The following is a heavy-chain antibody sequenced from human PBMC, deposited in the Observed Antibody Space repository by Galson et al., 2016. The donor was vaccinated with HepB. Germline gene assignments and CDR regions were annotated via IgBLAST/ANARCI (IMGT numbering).Heavy chain of an antibody. V-gene: IGHV3-9*01. D-gene: IGHD1-1*01. CDR1: GFNFITTW. Sequence: SLRLSCAASGFNFITTWMHWVRQSPGKGLEWVSGISWNSGSIDYADSVKGRFTISRDNAKTSLYLQMNSLKTEDTAVYYCGTTIYYYYGMDVWGQGTTVTVSS. J-gene: IGHJ6*02. CDR3: GTTIYYYYGMDV. CDR2: ISWNSGSI.